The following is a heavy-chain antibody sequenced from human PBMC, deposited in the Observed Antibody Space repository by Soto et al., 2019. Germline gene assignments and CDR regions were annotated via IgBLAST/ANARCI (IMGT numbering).Heavy chain of an antibody. CDR2: INSDGSST. CDR1: GFTFSSYW. V-gene: IGHV3-74*01. Sequence: GGSLRLSCAASGFTFSSYWMHWVRQAPGKGLVWVSRINSDGSSTSYADSVKGRFTISRDNAKNTLYLQMNSLRAEDTAVYYCIAAAGYDYYYGMDVWGQGTTVTVSS. D-gene: IGHD6-13*01. CDR3: IAAAGYDYYYGMDV. J-gene: IGHJ6*02.